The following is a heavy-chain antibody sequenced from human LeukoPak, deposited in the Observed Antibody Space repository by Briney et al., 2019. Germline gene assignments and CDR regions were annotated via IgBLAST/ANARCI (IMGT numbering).Heavy chain of an antibody. Sequence: PSETLSLTCTVSGGSISSYYWSWIRQPAGKGLDWIGRIDTSGNTNYKPSLKSRVTMSVDTSKNHFSLKLSSVTAADPAVYYCARVSSSGYQDWYFDLWGRGTLVTVSS. V-gene: IGHV4-4*07. CDR1: GGSISSYY. CDR3: ARVSSSGYQDWYFDL. J-gene: IGHJ2*01. CDR2: IDTSGNT. D-gene: IGHD6-13*01.